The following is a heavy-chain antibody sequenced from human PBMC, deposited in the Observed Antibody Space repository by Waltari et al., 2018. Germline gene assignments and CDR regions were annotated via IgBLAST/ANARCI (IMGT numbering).Heavy chain of an antibody. V-gene: IGHV3-23*01. CDR3: AKADQYSSSSPLDY. Sequence: EVQLLESGGGLVQPGGSLRLSCAASGFTFSSYAMRWVRQAPGKGLEWFSAISGSGGSTYYADSVKGRFTISRDNSKNTLYLQMNSLRAEDTAVYYCAKADQYSSSSPLDYWGQGTLVTVSS. CDR2: ISGSGGST. J-gene: IGHJ4*02. D-gene: IGHD6-6*01. CDR1: GFTFSSYA.